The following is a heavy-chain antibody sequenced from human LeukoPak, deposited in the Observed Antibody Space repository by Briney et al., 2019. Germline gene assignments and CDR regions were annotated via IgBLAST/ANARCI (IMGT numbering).Heavy chain of an antibody. J-gene: IGHJ4*02. CDR2: INWNGGST. CDR3: ARDSHSIAAADYYFDY. CDR1: GFTFDDYG. D-gene: IGHD6-13*01. V-gene: IGHV3-20*04. Sequence: GGSLRLSCAASGFTFDDYGMSWVRQAPGKGLEWVSGINWNGGSTGYADSVKGRFTISRDNAKNSLYLQMNSLRAEDTALYYCARDSHSIAAADYYFDYWGQGTLVTVSS.